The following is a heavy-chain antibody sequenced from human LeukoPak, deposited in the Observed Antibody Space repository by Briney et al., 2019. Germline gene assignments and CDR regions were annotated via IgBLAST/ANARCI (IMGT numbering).Heavy chain of an antibody. D-gene: IGHD3-3*01. CDR1: GYTFTSYY. Sequence: GASVKVSCKASGYTFTSYYMHWVGQAPGQGLEWMGIINPSGGSTSYAQKFQGRVTMTRDTSTSTVYMELSSLRSEDTAVYYCASRGDTILGYMDVWGKGTTVTVSS. V-gene: IGHV1-46*01. J-gene: IGHJ6*03. CDR2: INPSGGST. CDR3: ASRGDTILGYMDV.